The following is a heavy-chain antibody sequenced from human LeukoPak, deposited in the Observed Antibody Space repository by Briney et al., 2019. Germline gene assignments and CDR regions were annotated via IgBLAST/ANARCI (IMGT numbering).Heavy chain of an antibody. V-gene: IGHV3-64*01. CDR3: GGDPVRCGGDCSSAIGRNWFDP. Sequence: GGSLRLSCAASGFTFSAYAMHWVRQAPGMGLEYVSAISRNGDSTYYASSVKGRFTISRDNSKNILYPQMGRLRAEDMAVYYCGGDPVRCGGDCSSAIGRNWFDPWAREPWSPSPQ. CDR2: ISRNGDST. J-gene: IGHJ5*02. CDR1: GFTFSAYA. D-gene: IGHD2-21*02.